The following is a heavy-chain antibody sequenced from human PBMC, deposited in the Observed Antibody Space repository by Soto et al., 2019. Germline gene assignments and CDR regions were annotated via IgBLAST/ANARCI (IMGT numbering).Heavy chain of an antibody. Sequence: QVQLVESGGGVVQPGRSLRLSCTSSGFTLHNYGLHWVRQAPGKGLEWVAVIWNDGSNKFYADSVKGRFTISRDNSKNMLYLQMSSLSAEDTGVYYCARAFSSGWSNYYYGLPVWGQGTTVTVSS. D-gene: IGHD6-19*01. J-gene: IGHJ6*02. CDR1: GFTLHNYG. CDR2: IWNDGSNK. CDR3: ARAFSSGWSNYYYGLPV. V-gene: IGHV3-33*01.